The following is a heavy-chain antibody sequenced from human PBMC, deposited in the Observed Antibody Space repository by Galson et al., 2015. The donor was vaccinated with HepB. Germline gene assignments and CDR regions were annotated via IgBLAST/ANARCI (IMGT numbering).Heavy chain of an antibody. J-gene: IGHJ4*02. D-gene: IGHD3-10*01. V-gene: IGHV3-73*01. CDR2: IRGKANSYAT. Sequence: SLRLSCAASGFTFSGSAMHWVRQASGKGLEWVGRIRGKANSYATAYAASVTGRFTISRDDSKNTAYLQMNSLKTEDTAVYYCTRRTSGRSIDYWGQGTLVTVSS. CDR3: TRRTSGRSIDY. CDR1: GFTFSGSA.